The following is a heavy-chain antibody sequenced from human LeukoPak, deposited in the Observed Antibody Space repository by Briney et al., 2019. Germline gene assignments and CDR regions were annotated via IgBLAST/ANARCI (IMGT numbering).Heavy chain of an antibody. CDR2: IIPIFGTA. CDR3: ARDQRDYYGSGSYRYYYYMDV. Sequence: PVKVSCKASGGTFSSYAISWVRQAPGQGLEWMGGIIPIFGTANYAQKFQGRVTITTDESTSTAYMELSSLRSEDTAVYYCARDQRDYYGSGSYRYYYYMDVWGKGTTVTVSS. V-gene: IGHV1-69*05. CDR1: GGTFSSYA. J-gene: IGHJ6*03. D-gene: IGHD3-10*01.